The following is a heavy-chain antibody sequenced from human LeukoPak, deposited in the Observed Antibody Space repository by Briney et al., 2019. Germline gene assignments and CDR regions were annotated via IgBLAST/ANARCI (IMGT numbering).Heavy chain of an antibody. Sequence: SETLSLTCTVSGGSISSSSYYWGWIRQPPGKGLEWIGSIYYSGSTYYNPSLKSRVTISVDTSKNQFYLKLSSVTAADTAVYYCARSSAGGSCYSECWFDPWGQGTLVTASS. V-gene: IGHV4-39*01. J-gene: IGHJ5*02. CDR1: GGSISSSSYY. CDR2: IYYSGST. D-gene: IGHD2-15*01. CDR3: ARSSAGGSCYSECWFDP.